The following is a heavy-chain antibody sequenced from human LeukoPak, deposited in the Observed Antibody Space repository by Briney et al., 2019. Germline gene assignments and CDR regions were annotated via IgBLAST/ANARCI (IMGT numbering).Heavy chain of an antibody. CDR2: ISWNSGSI. V-gene: IGHV3-9*01. Sequence: GGSLRLSCAASGFTFDDYAMHWVRQAPGKGLEWVSGISWNSGSIGYADSVKGRFTISRDNAKNSLYLQMNGLRAEDTALYYCAKDYTAMVRGIDYWGQGTLVTVSS. D-gene: IGHD5-18*01. J-gene: IGHJ4*02. CDR3: AKDYTAMVRGIDY. CDR1: GFTFDDYA.